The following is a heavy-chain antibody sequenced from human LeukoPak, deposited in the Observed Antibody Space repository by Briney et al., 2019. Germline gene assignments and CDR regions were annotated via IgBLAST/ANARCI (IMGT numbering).Heavy chain of an antibody. V-gene: IGHV3-23*01. J-gene: IGHJ4*02. Sequence: PGGSLRLSCAASGFTFSSYAMSWVREAPGKGREWVSANSGSGGSTYYADAVKGRFTITRDNSKDTLYLQMHSLRAEDTAVYYCAKESNSSSWDYYFDYWGQGTLVNVTS. CDR3: AKESNSSSWDYYFDY. CDR1: GFTFSSYA. D-gene: IGHD6-13*01. CDR2: NSGSGGST.